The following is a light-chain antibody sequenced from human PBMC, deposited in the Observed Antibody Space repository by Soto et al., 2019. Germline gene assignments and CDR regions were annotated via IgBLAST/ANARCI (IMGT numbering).Light chain of an antibody. J-gene: IGKJ5*01. CDR2: GAA. CDR3: QQYCSSPPGT. Sequence: EIVLTQSPGTLSLSPGERATLSCRASQSISSSFFAWYQQKPGQAPRLLISGAASRTTGIPDRFSGSGSGTDFTLPISRLEPEDFAVYYCQQYCSSPPGTFGQGTRLEIK. CDR1: QSISSSF. V-gene: IGKV3-20*01.